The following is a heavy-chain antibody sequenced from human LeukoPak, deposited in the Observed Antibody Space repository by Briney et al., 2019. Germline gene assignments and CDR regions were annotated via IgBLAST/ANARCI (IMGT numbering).Heavy chain of an antibody. D-gene: IGHD6-13*01. J-gene: IGHJ3*02. Sequence: ASVKVSCKASGYTFTSYAMHWVRQAPGQRLEWMGWINTGNGDTKYSQKFQGRVTITSDISASTAYMELSSLRSEDTAVFYCARTPRIAAPGGDVFDIWCQGTMVTVSS. CDR3: ARTPRIAAPGGDVFDI. CDR1: GYTFTSYA. CDR2: INTGNGDT. V-gene: IGHV1-3*04.